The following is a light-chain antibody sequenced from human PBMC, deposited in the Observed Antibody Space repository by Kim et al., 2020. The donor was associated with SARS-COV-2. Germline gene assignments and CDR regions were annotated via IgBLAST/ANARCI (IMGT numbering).Light chain of an antibody. CDR2: YDS. CDR3: QVWDSSSDHLV. V-gene: IGLV3-21*04. CDR1: NIGSKT. J-gene: IGLJ3*02. Sequence: PGTTARITCGGNNIGSKTVHWYQQPPGQAPVLVIYYDSYRPSGIPERFSGSNSENTATLTISRVEAGDEADYYCQVWDSSSDHLVFGGGTQLTVL.